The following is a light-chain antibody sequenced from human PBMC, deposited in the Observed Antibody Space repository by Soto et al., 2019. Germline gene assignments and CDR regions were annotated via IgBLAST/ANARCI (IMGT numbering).Light chain of an antibody. J-gene: IGKJ1*01. CDR1: QSISGY. V-gene: IGKV1-5*01. CDR3: QQYHSYPWT. Sequence: DIQMTQSPSTLSASVGDTVTITCRASQSISGYLAWYQQKPGKAPKLLSLESGVPSRFIDSGSGTGFTLTISSLQPDDSASYYCQQYHSYPWTFGQGTRVEIK.